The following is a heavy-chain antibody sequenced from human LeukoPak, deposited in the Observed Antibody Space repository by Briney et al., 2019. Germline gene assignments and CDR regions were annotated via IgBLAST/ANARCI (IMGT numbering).Heavy chain of an antibody. J-gene: IGHJ3*02. V-gene: IGHV3-30*02. CDR3: AKGYTSHFHDAFDI. CDR2: IRYDGSNK. CDR1: GFTFSSYG. D-gene: IGHD2-2*01. Sequence: GGSLRLSCAASGFTFSSYGMHWVRQAPGKGLEWVAFIRYDGSNKYYADSVKGRFTISRDNSKNTLYLQMNSLRAEDTAVYYCAKGYTSHFHDAFDIWGQGTMVTVSS.